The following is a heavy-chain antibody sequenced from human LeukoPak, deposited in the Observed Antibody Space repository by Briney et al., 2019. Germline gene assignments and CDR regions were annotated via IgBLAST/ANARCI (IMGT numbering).Heavy chain of an antibody. D-gene: IGHD3-22*01. CDR3: ARGGYYDSSGYYYPFDY. J-gene: IGHJ4*02. Sequence: ASVKVSCKASGYTFTDYYMRWVRQAPGQGLEWMGWINPNSGGTNSAQKFQGRVTMTRDTSISTAYMELSRLRSDDTAVYYCARGGYYDSSGYYYPFDYWGQGTLVTVSS. CDR1: GYTFTDYY. V-gene: IGHV1-2*02. CDR2: INPNSGGT.